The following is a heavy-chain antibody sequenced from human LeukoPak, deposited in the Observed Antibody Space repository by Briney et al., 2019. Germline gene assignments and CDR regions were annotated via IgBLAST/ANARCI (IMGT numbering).Heavy chain of an antibody. V-gene: IGHV3-74*01. CDR2: MNTDGSRT. D-gene: IGHD4-23*01. J-gene: IGHJ4*02. CDR3: ASDFGGRDDF. Sequence: GGSLRLSCAASGFTFSRYWMHWVRQAPGKGLVWVSRMNTDGSRTDYADSVKGRFTISRDNAKNTLYLQMNSLGVEDTAVHSCASDFGGRDDFWGQGILVTVSS. CDR1: GFTFSRYW.